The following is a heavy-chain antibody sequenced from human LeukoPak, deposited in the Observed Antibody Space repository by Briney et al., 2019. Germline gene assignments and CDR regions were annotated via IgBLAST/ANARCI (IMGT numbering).Heavy chain of an antibody. CDR3: ARGPNSNWSGLDF. CDR1: GFSFSGHW. Sequence: GGSLRLSCTAAGFSFSGHWMHWARQLPGKGLVWVSCISPTGSTTSYADSVKGRFTVSRDNAKNTLYLQVNNLRAEDTAVYYCARGPNSNWSGLDFWGQGTLLTVSS. CDR2: ISPTGSTT. D-gene: IGHD6-6*01. J-gene: IGHJ4*02. V-gene: IGHV3-74*01.